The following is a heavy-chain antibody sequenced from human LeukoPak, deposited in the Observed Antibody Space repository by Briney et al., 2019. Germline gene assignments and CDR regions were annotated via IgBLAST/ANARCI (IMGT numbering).Heavy chain of an antibody. J-gene: IGHJ4*02. CDR1: GFTFSNYW. CDR3: ARCGTTVTTFYY. V-gene: IGHV3-7*01. Sequence: GGSLRLSCAASGFTFSNYWMSWVRQAPGKGLEWVANIKRDVSEKYYVDSVKGRFTISTDNAKNSLYLQMNSLRAEDTAIYYCARCGTTVTTFYYWGQGTLVTVSS. D-gene: IGHD4-17*01. CDR2: IKRDVSEK.